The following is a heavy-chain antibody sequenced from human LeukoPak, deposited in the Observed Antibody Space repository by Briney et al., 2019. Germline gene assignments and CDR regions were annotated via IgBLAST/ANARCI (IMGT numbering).Heavy chain of an antibody. D-gene: IGHD3-10*01. CDR1: GGSISSYY. V-gene: IGHV4-4*07. Sequence: PSETLSLTCTVSGGSISSYYWSWIRQPAGKGLEWIGRIYTSGSTNYNPSLKSRVTMSVDTSKNQFSLKLSSVTAADTAVYYCVREVYYGSGSHYYYYYMDVWGKGTTVTVSS. CDR2: IYTSGST. J-gene: IGHJ6*03. CDR3: VREVYYGSGSHYYYYYMDV.